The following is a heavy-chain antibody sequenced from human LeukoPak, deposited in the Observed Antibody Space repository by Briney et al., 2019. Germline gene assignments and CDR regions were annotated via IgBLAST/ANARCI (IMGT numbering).Heavy chain of an antibody. V-gene: IGHV3-21*01. J-gene: IGHJ5*02. CDR3: AGDLDPRYCSSTSCYPIDP. CDR2: ISSSSSYI. CDR1: GFTFSSYS. D-gene: IGHD2-2*01. Sequence: GGSLRLSCAASGFTFSSYSMNWVRQAPGKGLGWVSSISSSSSYIYYADSVKGRFTISRDNAKNSLYLQMNSLRAEDTAVYYCAGDLDPRYCSSTSCYPIDPWGQGTLVTVSS.